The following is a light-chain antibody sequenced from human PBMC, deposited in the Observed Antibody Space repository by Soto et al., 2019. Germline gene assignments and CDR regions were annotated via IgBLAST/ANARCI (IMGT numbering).Light chain of an antibody. V-gene: IGLV1-44*01. CDR3: AAWDDSLNGPV. CDR1: XXXIGSNT. CDR2: SNN. Sequence: QSVLTQPPSASGTPGQRVTISCSXSXXXIGSNTVNWYQQLPGTAPKLLIYSNNQRPSGVPDRFSGSKSGTSASLAISGLQSEDEADYYCAAWDDSLNGPVFGGGTKLTVL. J-gene: IGLJ2*01.